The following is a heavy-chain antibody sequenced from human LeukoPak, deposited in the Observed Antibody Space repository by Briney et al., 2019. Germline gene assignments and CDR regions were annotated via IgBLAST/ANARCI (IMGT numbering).Heavy chain of an antibody. CDR3: VKSRRVGANQRGLFDY. J-gene: IGHJ4*02. V-gene: IGHV3-7*01. Sequence: GGSLRLSCAASGFTFSRYWMTWVRQAPGKGLEWVANINQDGSEKYYVDSVKGRFTISRDNAKNSLYLQMNSLRAEDTAVYYCVKSRRVGANQRGLFDYWGQGTLVTVSP. CDR2: INQDGSEK. D-gene: IGHD1-26*01. CDR1: GFTFSRYW.